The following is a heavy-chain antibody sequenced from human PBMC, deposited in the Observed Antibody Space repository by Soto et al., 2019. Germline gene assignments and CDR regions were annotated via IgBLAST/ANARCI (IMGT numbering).Heavy chain of an antibody. J-gene: IGHJ6*02. CDR3: ARDLKTMVRGDYGMDV. V-gene: IGHV1-18*01. CDR1: GYTFTSYG. Sequence: QVQLVQSGAEVKKPGASVKVSCKASGYTFTSYGISWVRQAPGQGLEWMGWISAYNGNTNYAQKLQGRVTMTTDTSTRTAYMELRSLRSDDTAVYYCARDLKTMVRGDYGMDVWGQGTTVTVSS. D-gene: IGHD3-10*01. CDR2: ISAYNGNT.